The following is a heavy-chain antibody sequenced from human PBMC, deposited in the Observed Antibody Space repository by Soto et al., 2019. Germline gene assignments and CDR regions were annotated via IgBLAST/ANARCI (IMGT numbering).Heavy chain of an antibody. CDR2: IYYSGST. Sequence: SETLSLTCTVSGGSISSSSYYWGWIRQPPGKGLEWIGSIYYSGSTYYNPSLKSRVTISVDTSKNQFSLKLSSVTAADTAVYYCARTFWDSSGYYEDAFDIWGQETMVTVSS. CDR3: ARTFWDSSGYYEDAFDI. D-gene: IGHD3-22*01. CDR1: GGSISSSSYY. V-gene: IGHV4-39*01. J-gene: IGHJ3*02.